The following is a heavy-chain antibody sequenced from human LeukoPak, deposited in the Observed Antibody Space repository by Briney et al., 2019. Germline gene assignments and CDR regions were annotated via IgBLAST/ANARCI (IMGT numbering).Heavy chain of an antibody. D-gene: IGHD5-18*01. CDR3: ARAVDTAMVTTWYFDL. V-gene: IGHV4-30-2*01. J-gene: IGHJ2*01. Sequence: PSETLSLTCAVSGGSISSGGYSWSWIRQPPGKGLEWIGYIYHSGSTYYNPSLKSRVTISVDRSKNQFSLKLSSVIAADTAVYYCARAVDTAMVTTWYFDLWGRGTLVTVSS. CDR2: IYHSGST. CDR1: GGSISSGGYS.